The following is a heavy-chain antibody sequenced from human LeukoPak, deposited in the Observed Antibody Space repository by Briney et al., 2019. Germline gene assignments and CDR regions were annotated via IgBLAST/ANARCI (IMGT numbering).Heavy chain of an antibody. Sequence: GGSLRLSCAASGFTFSSYGMHWVRQAPGKGLEWVAFIWYDGSNKYYADSVKGRFTISRDNSKNTLYLQMNSLRAEDTAVYYCAKDSYYDTGGYFDYWGQGTLVTVSS. V-gene: IGHV3-30*02. CDR1: GFTFSSYG. J-gene: IGHJ4*02. D-gene: IGHD3-22*01. CDR2: IWYDGSNK. CDR3: AKDSYYDTGGYFDY.